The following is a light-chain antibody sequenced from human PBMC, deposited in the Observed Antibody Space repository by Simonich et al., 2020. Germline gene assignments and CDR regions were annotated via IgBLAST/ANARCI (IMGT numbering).Light chain of an antibody. CDR1: QSISSW. V-gene: IGKV1-5*03. J-gene: IGKJ2*01. CDR2: KAA. Sequence: DIQMTQSPSTLSAAVGDIVTITCRASQSISSWLAWYQQKPGKAPKLLIYKAASLESGVPSRISGSGSGTEFTLTISSLQPDDFATYYCQQYNSYHTFGQGTKLEIK. CDR3: QQYNSYHT.